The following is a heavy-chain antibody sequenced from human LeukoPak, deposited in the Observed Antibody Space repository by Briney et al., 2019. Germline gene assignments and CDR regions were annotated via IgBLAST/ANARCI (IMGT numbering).Heavy chain of an antibody. Sequence: GASVKVSCKASGYTFTSYGISWVRQAPGQALEWMGWISAYNGNTNYAQKLQGRVTMTTDTSTRTAYMELRSLRSDDTAVYYCARKSRYSGSYLGVDYWGQGTLVTVSS. CDR3: ARKSRYSGSYLGVDY. D-gene: IGHD1-26*01. J-gene: IGHJ4*02. CDR2: ISAYNGNT. CDR1: GYTFTSYG. V-gene: IGHV1-18*01.